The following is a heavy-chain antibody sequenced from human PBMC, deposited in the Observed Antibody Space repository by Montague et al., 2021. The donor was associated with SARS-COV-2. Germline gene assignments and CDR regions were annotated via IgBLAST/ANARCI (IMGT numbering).Heavy chain of an antibody. CDR3: ARGDVEMATIKSGGPFYHFDY. V-gene: IGHV4-59*13. D-gene: IGHD5-24*01. Sequence: SDTLSLTRTVSGGSISSYYWSWIRQPPGKGLEWIGYIYYSGSTNXNPSLKSPVTISVDTSKNQFSLKLSSVTAADTAVYYCARGDVEMATIKSGGPFYHFDYWGQGTRVTVSS. J-gene: IGHJ4*02. CDR2: IYYSGST. CDR1: GGSISSYY.